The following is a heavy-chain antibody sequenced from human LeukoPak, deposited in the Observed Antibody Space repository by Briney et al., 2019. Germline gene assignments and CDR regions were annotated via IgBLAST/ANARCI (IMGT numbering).Heavy chain of an antibody. D-gene: IGHD3-9*01. CDR2: IYYSGST. CDR3: ARRYYDILTGYYGIDY. Sequence: PSETLSLTCTVSGGSISSSSYYWGWIRQPPGKGLEWIGSIYYSGSTYYNPSLKSRVTISVDTSKNQFSLKLSSVTAADTAVYYCARRYYDILTGYYGIDYWGQGTLVTVSS. CDR1: GGSISSSSYY. V-gene: IGHV4-39*01. J-gene: IGHJ4*02.